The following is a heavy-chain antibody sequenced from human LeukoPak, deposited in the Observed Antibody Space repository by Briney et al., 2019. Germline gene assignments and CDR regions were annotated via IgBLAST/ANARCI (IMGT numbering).Heavy chain of an antibody. V-gene: IGHV4-34*01. D-gene: IGHD2-2*01. CDR3: ARGLGYCSSTSCRREYFQH. CDR2: INHSGST. J-gene: IGHJ1*01. Sequence: PSETLSLTCAVYGGSLSGYYWSWIRQPPGKGLEWIGEINHSGSTNYNPSLKSRVTISVDTSKNQFSLKLSSVTAADTAVYYCARGLGYCSSTSCRREYFQHWGQGTLVTVSS. CDR1: GGSLSGYY.